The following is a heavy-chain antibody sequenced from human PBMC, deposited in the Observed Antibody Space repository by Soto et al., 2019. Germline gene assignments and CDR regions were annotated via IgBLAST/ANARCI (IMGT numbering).Heavy chain of an antibody. Sequence: SETLSLSCAVYGGSFSGYYWSWIRQPPGKGLEWIGEINHSGSTNYNPSLKSRVTISVDTSKNQFSLKLSSVTAADTAVYYCARYGGAIGMDVWGQGTTVTVSS. V-gene: IGHV4-34*01. CDR2: INHSGST. J-gene: IGHJ6*02. CDR3: ARYGGAIGMDV. D-gene: IGHD3-16*01. CDR1: GGSFSGYY.